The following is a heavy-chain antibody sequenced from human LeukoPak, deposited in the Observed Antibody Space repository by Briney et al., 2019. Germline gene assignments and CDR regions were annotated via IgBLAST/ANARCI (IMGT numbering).Heavy chain of an antibody. J-gene: IGHJ4*02. CDR2: IYPGDSDT. CDR1: GYSFTSYF. D-gene: IGHD3-10*01. Sequence: GESLKISCKGSGYSFTSYFIAWVRQMPGKGLEWMGIIYPGDSDTRYSPSFQGQVTFSVDKSISTAYLEWSSLKASDTAMYYCARHYYGSGSDYWGQGTLVTVSS. CDR3: ARHYYGSGSDY. V-gene: IGHV5-51*01.